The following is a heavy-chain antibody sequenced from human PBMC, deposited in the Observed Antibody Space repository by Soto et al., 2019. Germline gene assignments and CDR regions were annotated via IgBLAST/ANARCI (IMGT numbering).Heavy chain of an antibody. Sequence: QITLKESGPTLVKPTQTLTLTCTFSGFSLSTSEVAVGWIRQPPGKALEWLALIYWDDDKRYSPSLKRRLTITKDTSKNQVVLTMTNTDPADTATYYCAHLGVATEYCVGDCSWDLRFDYWGQGTLVTVSS. J-gene: IGHJ4*02. D-gene: IGHD2-21*02. CDR3: AHLGVATEYCVGDCSWDLRFDY. CDR2: IYWDDDK. V-gene: IGHV2-5*02. CDR1: GFSLSTSEVA.